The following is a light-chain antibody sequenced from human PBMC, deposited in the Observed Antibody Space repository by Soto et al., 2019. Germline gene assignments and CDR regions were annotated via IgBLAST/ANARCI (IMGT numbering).Light chain of an antibody. CDR1: QGINNY. CDR3: QQLNSYPIT. CDR2: APS. Sequence: DIQLTQSPSFLSASVGDRVTITCRASQGINNYLGWYQQKPGKAPKLLIYAPSTLQSGVPSRFSGSGSGPEFTLTISSLQPEDFATYYCQQLNSYPITFGPGTKVDI. V-gene: IGKV1-9*01. J-gene: IGKJ3*01.